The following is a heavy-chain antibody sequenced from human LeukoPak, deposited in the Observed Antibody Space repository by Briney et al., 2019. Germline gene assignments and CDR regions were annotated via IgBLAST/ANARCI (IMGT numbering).Heavy chain of an antibody. D-gene: IGHD5-12*01. V-gene: IGHV5-51*01. Sequence: GESLKICYKGSGYSFTSYWIGWVRQMPGKGLEWMGIIYPGDSDTRYSPSFQGQVTISADKSISTAYLQWSSLKASDTAMYYCARHGGYSGYDPRYYYYGMDVWGQGTTVTVSS. J-gene: IGHJ6*02. CDR1: GYSFTSYW. CDR3: ARHGGYSGYDPRYYYYGMDV. CDR2: IYPGDSDT.